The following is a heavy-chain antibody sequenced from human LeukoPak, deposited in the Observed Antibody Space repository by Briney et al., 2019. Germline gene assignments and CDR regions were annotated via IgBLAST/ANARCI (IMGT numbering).Heavy chain of an antibody. J-gene: IGHJ3*02. CDR2: IYYSGST. Sequence: PSQTLSLTRTVSGGSLSSGDYYWSWIRQPPGKGLEWIGYIYYSGSTYYNPSLKSRVTISVDTSKNQFSLKLSSVSAADTAVYYCARVRVGAKDAFDIWGQGTMVTVSS. D-gene: IGHD1-26*01. CDR1: GGSLSSGDYY. V-gene: IGHV4-30-4*08. CDR3: ARVRVGAKDAFDI.